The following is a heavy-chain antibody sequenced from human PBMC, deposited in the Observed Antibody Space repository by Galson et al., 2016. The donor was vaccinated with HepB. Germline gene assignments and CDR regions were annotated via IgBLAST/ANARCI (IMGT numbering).Heavy chain of an antibody. V-gene: IGHV1-3*04. J-gene: IGHJ4*02. CDR2: INTGKSDT. Sequence: SVKVSCKASGYTFTSYGVHWVRQAPGQRLEWMGWINTGKSDTKYSQNFQGRLTITRDTSASTAYMELSSLTSEDTAVYYCARDLTSARDLPAGSNDYWGQGTLVTVSS. D-gene: IGHD1-14*01. CDR3: ARDLTSARDLPAGSNDY. CDR1: GYTFTSYG.